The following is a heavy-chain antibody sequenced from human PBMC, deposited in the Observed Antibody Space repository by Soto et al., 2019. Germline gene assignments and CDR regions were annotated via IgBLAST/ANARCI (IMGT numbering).Heavy chain of an antibody. Sequence: QVQLQESGPGLVTPSETLSLTCTVSGGAISGYYWTWIRQSAGKGLEWIGRIYSSGGTKYNPSLQSRVTMSLDTSKNQFSLRLTSVTAADTAVYDCVRGQGFSDSFDPWGQGTLVTVSS. CDR2: IYSSGGT. V-gene: IGHV4-4*07. CDR1: GGAISGYY. D-gene: IGHD3-3*01. CDR3: VRGQGFSDSFDP. J-gene: IGHJ5*02.